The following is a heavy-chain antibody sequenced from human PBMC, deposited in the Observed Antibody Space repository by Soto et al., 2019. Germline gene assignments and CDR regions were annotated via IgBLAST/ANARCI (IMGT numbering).Heavy chain of an antibody. D-gene: IGHD1-26*01. CDR2: SRNKANSYTT. CDR3: TRAPSGGYHFDY. J-gene: IGHJ4*02. V-gene: IGHV3-72*01. Sequence: PGGSLRLSCVVSGFTFSDHYMDWVRQAPGKGLEWVGRSRNKANSYTTEYAASVKGRFTISRDDSKNSLYLQMSSLKIEDTAVYYCTRAPSGGYHFDYWGQGTLVTVSS. CDR1: GFTFSDHY.